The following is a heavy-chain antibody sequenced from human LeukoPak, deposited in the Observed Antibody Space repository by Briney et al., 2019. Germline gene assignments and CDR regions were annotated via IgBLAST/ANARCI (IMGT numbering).Heavy chain of an antibody. V-gene: IGHV4-59*07. J-gene: IGHJ3*02. D-gene: IGHD5-12*01. Sequence: SDTLSLTCTVSGGSISSYYWSWLRQPPGNGLEWIGYIYYSGSTNYNPSLKSRVTISVDTSKNQFSLKLSSVTAADTAVYYCARATLKAGNDAFDIWGQGTMVTVSS. CDR1: GGSISSYY. CDR3: ARATLKAGNDAFDI. CDR2: IYYSGST.